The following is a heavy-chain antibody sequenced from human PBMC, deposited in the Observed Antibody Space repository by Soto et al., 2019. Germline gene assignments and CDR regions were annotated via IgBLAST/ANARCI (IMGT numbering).Heavy chain of an antibody. D-gene: IGHD6-13*01. V-gene: IGHV3-11*01. J-gene: IGHJ4*02. Sequence: QVQLVESGGGLVKPGGSLRLSCAASGFTFSDYYMSWIRQAPGKGLEWVSYISSSGSTIYYADSVKGRFTISRDNAKHSLYLQMNSLRAEDTAVFSCARTPYSSSWSDYWGQGTLVTVSS. CDR3: ARTPYSSSWSDY. CDR1: GFTFSDYY. CDR2: ISSSGSTI.